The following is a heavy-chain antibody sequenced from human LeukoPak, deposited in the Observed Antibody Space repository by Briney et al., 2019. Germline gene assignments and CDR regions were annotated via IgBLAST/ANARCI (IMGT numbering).Heavy chain of an antibody. Sequence: GGSLRLSCAASGFTFSTYWMSWVRQAPGKGLEGVANIKQDGSEKYYVDSVKGRFTISRDNAKNSLYLQMNSLRAEDTAMYYCARDSAGNDYWGQGTLVTVYS. CDR2: IKQDGSEK. D-gene: IGHD6-13*01. V-gene: IGHV3-7*01. CDR3: ARDSAGNDY. CDR1: GFTFSTYW. J-gene: IGHJ4*02.